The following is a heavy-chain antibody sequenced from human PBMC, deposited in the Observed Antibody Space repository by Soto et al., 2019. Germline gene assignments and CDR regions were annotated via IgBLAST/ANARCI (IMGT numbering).Heavy chain of an antibody. V-gene: IGHV5-10-1*01. D-gene: IGHD5-18*01. CDR1: GYSFTSYW. CDR3: AGRGVDSYGRKSDY. CDR2: IDPSDSYT. J-gene: IGHJ4*02. Sequence: PGESLKISCKGSGYSFTSYWISWVRQMPGKGLEWMGRIDPSDSYTNYSPSFQGRVTISADKSISTAYLQWSSLKASDTAMYYCAGRGVDSYGRKSDYWGQGTLVTVSS.